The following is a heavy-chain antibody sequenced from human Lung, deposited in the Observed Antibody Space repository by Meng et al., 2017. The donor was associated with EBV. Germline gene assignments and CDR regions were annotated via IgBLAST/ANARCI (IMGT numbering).Heavy chain of an antibody. Sequence: VQVVQSGCGVKRPGSSGKVSGRPSGGTFRSDAVSWLRQAPGQGLEWMGGLIPMSGAPHYAQKFQDRVTIIADESTSTHSMELNSLRFEDTAMYYCASESGRGFTPDYWGQGTLVTVSS. CDR3: ASESGRGFTPDY. D-gene: IGHD3-10*01. J-gene: IGHJ4*02. CDR1: GGTFRSDA. V-gene: IGHV1-69*01. CDR2: LIPMSGAP.